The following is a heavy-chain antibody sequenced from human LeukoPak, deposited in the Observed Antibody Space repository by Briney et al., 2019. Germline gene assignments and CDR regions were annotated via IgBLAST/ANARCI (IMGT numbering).Heavy chain of an antibody. V-gene: IGHV4-59*11. D-gene: IGHD2-2*01. CDR2: IYYTGTT. CDR3: ARFSWGCSTASCYLTN. Sequence: SETLSLTCTIGGGSLSGHYWGWIRQPPGKGLELVGHIYYTGTTFYNPSLNSRVTITLDTSRNQFSLRLTSVIAADTAVYYCARFSWGCSTASCYLTNWGQGALVTVSS. J-gene: IGHJ4*02. CDR1: GGSLSGHY.